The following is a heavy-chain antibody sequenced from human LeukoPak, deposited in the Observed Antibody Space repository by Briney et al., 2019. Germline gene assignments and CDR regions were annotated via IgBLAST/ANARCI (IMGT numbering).Heavy chain of an antibody. J-gene: IGHJ4*02. CDR3: AKDVGKWESLHFFDY. CDR1: GFTLSTNA. Sequence: GGSLRLSCLTSGFTLSTNAMSWVRQAPGKGLEWISGISGSGASTYYADSVKGRFTISRDDSRNTLYLQMNSLRDDDTAVYYCAKDVGKWESLHFFDYWGQGTLVTVSS. CDR2: ISGSGAST. V-gene: IGHV3-23*01. D-gene: IGHD1-26*01.